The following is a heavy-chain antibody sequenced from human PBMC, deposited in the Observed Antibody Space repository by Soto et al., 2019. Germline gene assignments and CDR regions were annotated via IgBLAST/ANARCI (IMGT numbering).Heavy chain of an antibody. CDR3: ARLSQISGGRWFDP. D-gene: IGHD2-15*01. CDR1: GYSFTNYW. Sequence: GEALKISCKGSGYSFTNYWIGWVRQMPGKGLEWMGIIYPGDSDTRYSPSFQGQVTISADKSISTAYLQWSSLKASDSAMYYCARLSQISGGRWFDPWGQGTLVTVSS. CDR2: IYPGDSDT. V-gene: IGHV5-51*01. J-gene: IGHJ5*02.